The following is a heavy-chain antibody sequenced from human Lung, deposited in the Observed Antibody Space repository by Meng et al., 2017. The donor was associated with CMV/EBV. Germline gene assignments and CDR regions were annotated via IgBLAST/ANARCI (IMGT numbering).Heavy chain of an antibody. CDR2: ISWNSGSI. Sequence: GGSLRLXCAASGFTFDDYAMHWVRQAPGKGLEWVSGISWNSGSIGYADSVKGRFTISRDNAKNSLYLQMNSLRAEDTALYYCAKDIFPATVTTSFRDYWGQGTXVTVSS. V-gene: IGHV3-9*01. J-gene: IGHJ4*02. D-gene: IGHD4-17*01. CDR3: AKDIFPATVTTSFRDY. CDR1: GFTFDDYA.